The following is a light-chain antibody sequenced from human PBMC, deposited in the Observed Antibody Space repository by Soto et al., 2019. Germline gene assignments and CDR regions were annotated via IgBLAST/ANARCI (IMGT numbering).Light chain of an antibody. CDR3: QQYKNGLA. V-gene: IGKV1-5*03. J-gene: IGKJ1*01. Sequence: DIQMTQSPSTLSASIGDRVTITCRASQSISNWLAWYQQKPGKAPNLLIYKASSLQSGVPSRFSGSGSGTEFTLTINSLQPDDFATYYCQQYKNGLAFGQGTKVEI. CDR2: KAS. CDR1: QSISNW.